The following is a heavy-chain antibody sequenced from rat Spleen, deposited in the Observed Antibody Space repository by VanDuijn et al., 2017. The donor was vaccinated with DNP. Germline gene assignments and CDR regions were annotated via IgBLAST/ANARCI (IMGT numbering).Heavy chain of an antibody. CDR1: GFSLTSFN. J-gene: IGHJ2*01. CDR2: MQSGGTT. CDR3: ARDGQWDYLDY. V-gene: IGHV2S18*01. Sequence: QVQLQESGPGLVQPSETLSLTCTVSGFSLTSFNIHWVRQHSGKGLEWMGRMQSGGTTHISSIFKSRVSITRDTSKSQVFLKVNSLQAEDTATYYCARDGQWDYLDYWGQGVTVTVSS. D-gene: IGHD1-1*01.